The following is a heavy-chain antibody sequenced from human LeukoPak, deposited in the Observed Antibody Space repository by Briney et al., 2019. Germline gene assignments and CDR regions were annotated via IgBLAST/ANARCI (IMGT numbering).Heavy chain of an antibody. CDR3: ARGYCSGGSCYYYFQH. Sequence: ASVKVSCKASGYTFTGYYMHWVRQAPGQGLEWMGWINPNSGGTNYAQKFQGRVTMTRDTSISTAYMELSRLRSDDTAVYYCARGYCSGGSCYYYFQHWGQGTLVTVSS. V-gene: IGHV1-2*02. CDR1: GYTFTGYY. J-gene: IGHJ1*01. CDR2: INPNSGGT. D-gene: IGHD2-15*01.